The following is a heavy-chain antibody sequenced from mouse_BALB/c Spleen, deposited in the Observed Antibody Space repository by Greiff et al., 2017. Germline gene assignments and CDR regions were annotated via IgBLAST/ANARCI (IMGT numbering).Heavy chain of an antibody. V-gene: IGHV3-6*02. D-gene: IGHD3-3*01. CDR1: GYSITSGYY. CDR2: ISYDGSN. J-gene: IGHJ2*01. Sequence: EVQVVESGPGLVKPSQSLSLTCSVTGYSITSGYYWNWIRQFPGNKLEWMGYISYDGSNNYNPSLKNRISITRDTSKNQFFLKLNSVTTEDTATYYCARGVGHGPYYFDYWGQGTTLTVSS. CDR3: ARGVGHGPYYFDY.